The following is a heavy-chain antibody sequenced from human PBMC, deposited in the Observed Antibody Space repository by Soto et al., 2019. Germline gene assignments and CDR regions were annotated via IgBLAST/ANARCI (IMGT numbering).Heavy chain of an antibody. J-gene: IGHJ4*02. CDR1: GFTFSSYG. D-gene: IGHD2-8*01. V-gene: IGHV3-33*01. CDR2: IWYDGSNK. Sequence: GGSLRLSCAASGFTFSSYGMHWVRQAPGKGLEWVAVIWYDGSNKYYADSVKGRFTISRDNSKNTLYLQMNSLRAEDTAVYYCARTSKRYCTNGVCSAFDYWGQGTLVTVSS. CDR3: ARTSKRYCTNGVCSAFDY.